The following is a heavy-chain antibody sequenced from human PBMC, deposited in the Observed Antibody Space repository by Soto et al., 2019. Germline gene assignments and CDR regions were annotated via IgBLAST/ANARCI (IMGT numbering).Heavy chain of an antibody. CDR3: ARGVAGSGFDL. CDR2: TYYRSNWRH. J-gene: IGHJ4*02. Sequence: SQTLSLTCAICGDSVSSNSASWNWIRLSPSRGLEWLGRTYYRSNWRHDYAVSVKSRITVNPDTSKNHFSLQLNSVTPDDTAVYYCARGVAGSGFDLWGQGTLVTSPQ. CDR1: GDSVSSNSAS. D-gene: IGHD6-19*01. V-gene: IGHV6-1*01.